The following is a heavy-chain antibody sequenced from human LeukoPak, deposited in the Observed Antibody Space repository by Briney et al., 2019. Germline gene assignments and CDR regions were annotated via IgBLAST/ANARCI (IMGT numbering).Heavy chain of an antibody. Sequence: SETLSLTCAVSGGSVSSSGYSWIWIRQPPGKGLEWVTYIYYNGNIHSNPSLKSRVAISLDTSKNQFSLKLSSVTAADTAVYYCARTAKYYYGSETYYFFDYWGQGPLVTVSS. V-gene: IGHV4-30-4*07. CDR3: ARTAKYYYGSETYYFFDY. CDR2: IYYNGNI. CDR1: GGSVSSSGYS. D-gene: IGHD3-10*01. J-gene: IGHJ4*02.